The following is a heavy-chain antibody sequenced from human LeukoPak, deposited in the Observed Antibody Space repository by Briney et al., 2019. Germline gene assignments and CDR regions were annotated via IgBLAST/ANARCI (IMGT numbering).Heavy chain of an antibody. CDR3: ARVGGYSGYDVLDY. J-gene: IGHJ4*02. Sequence: SVKVSCKASGGTFSSYAISWVRQAPGQGLEWMGRIIPILGIANYAQKFQGRVTITADKSTSTAYMELSSLRSEDTAVYSCARVGGYSGYDVLDYWGQGTLVTVS. D-gene: IGHD5-12*01. CDR2: IIPILGIA. V-gene: IGHV1-69*04. CDR1: GGTFSSYA.